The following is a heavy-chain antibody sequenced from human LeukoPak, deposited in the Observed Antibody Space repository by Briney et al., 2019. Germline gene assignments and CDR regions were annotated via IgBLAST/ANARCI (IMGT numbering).Heavy chain of an antibody. D-gene: IGHD3-22*01. CDR3: ARDQYYYDSSAPPLY. Sequence: PGGSLRLSCAASGFTFSDYYMSWMRQAPGKGLEWVSYISSSGKTIYYADSVKGRFTISRDNAKNSLYLQMNSLRDEDTAVYYCARDQYYYDSSAPPLYWGQGTLVTVSS. V-gene: IGHV3-11*01. CDR2: ISSSGKTI. CDR1: GFTFSDYY. J-gene: IGHJ4*02.